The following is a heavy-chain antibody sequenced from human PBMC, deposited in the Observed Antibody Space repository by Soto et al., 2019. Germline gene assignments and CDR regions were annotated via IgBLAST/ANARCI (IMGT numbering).Heavy chain of an antibody. CDR1: GGSISSGGYS. CDR2: IYHSGST. J-gene: IGHJ4*02. V-gene: IGHV4-30-2*01. D-gene: IGHD5-18*01. Sequence: PAETLSLSCAVSGGSISSGGYSWSWIRQPPGKGLEWIGYIYHSGSTYYNPSLKSRVTISVDRSKNQFSLKLSSVTAADTAVYYCARGGYSYGYARITFDYWGQGTLVTVSS. CDR3: ARGGYSYGYARITFDY.